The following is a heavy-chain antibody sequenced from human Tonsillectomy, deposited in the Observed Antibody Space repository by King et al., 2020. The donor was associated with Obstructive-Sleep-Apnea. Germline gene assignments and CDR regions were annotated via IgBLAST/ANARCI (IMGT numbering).Heavy chain of an antibody. J-gene: IGHJ6*02. CDR2: IYYSGST. CDR1: GGSISSGDYY. Sequence: VQLQESGPGLVKPSQTLSLTCTVSGGSISSGDYYWSWIRQPPGKGLEWIGYIYYSGSTYYNPSLKSRVTISVDTSKNQFSLKLGSVTAADTAVYYCARDKYSGSYGGWYYYGMDVWGQGTTVTVSS. D-gene: IGHD1-26*01. CDR3: ARDKYSGSYGGWYYYGMDV. V-gene: IGHV4-30-4*01.